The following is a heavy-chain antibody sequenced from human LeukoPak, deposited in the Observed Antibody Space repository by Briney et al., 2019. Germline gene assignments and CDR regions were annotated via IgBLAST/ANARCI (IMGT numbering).Heavy chain of an antibody. CDR3: ARSPSRYCSGGSCPNWFDP. V-gene: IGHV4-4*07. D-gene: IGHD2-15*01. Sequence: PSETLSLTCTVSGGSISSYYWSWIRQPAGKGLEWIGRIYTSGSTNYNPSLKSRVTISVDTSKNQFSLKLSSVTAADTAVYYCARSPSRYCSGGSCPNWFDPWGQGTLVTVSS. J-gene: IGHJ5*02. CDR2: IYTSGST. CDR1: GGSISSYY.